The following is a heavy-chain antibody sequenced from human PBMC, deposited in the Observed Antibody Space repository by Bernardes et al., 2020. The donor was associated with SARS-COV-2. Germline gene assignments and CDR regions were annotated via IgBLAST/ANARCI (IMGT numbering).Heavy chain of an antibody. CDR1: GGSFSGYY. D-gene: IGHD2-2*01. CDR2: INHSGST. CDR3: ARGGKVVPAAMIYYYYYYYMDV. Sequence: SETLSLTCAVYGGSFSGYYWSWIRQPPGKGLEWIGEINHSGSTNYNPSLKSRVTISVDTSKNQFSLKLSSVTAADTAVYYCARGGKVVPAAMIYYYYYYYMDVWGKGTTVTVSS. J-gene: IGHJ6*03. V-gene: IGHV4-34*01.